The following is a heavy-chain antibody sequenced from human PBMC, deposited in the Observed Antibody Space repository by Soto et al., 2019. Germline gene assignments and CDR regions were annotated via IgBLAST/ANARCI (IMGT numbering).Heavy chain of an antibody. CDR1: GFSLSTSGVG. CDR3: AHESSGSYYHVPFDY. J-gene: IGHJ4*02. D-gene: IGHD3-10*01. CDR2: IYWDDDK. V-gene: IGHV2-5*02. Sequence: QITLKESGPTLVKPTQTLTLTCTFSGFSLSTSGVGVGWIRQPPGKALECLALIYWDDDKRYSPSLTSRLTITKATSKTHIVRTMTHMAPVDTTTAYCAHESSGSYYHVPFDYWGPGTLFTVSS.